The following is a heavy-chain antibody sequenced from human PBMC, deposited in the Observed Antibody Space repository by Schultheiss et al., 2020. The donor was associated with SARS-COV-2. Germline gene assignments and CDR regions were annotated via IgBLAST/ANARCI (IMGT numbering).Heavy chain of an antibody. J-gene: IGHJ6*02. Sequence: GESLKISCAASGFTFSSYAMSWVRQAPGKGLEWVSSISSSSSYIYYADSVKGRFTISRDNAKNTLYLQMNSLRAEDTAVYYCARDRHYGGTYYYYGMDVWGQGTTVTVSS. D-gene: IGHD4-23*01. CDR3: ARDRHYGGTYYYYGMDV. CDR2: ISSSSSYI. CDR1: GFTFSSYA. V-gene: IGHV3-21*01.